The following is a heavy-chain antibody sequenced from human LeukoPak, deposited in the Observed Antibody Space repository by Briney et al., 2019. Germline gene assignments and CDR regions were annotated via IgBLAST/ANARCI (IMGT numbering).Heavy chain of an antibody. Sequence: SETLSLTCTVSGGSISSYYWSWIRQLAGKGLEWIGRIYTSGSTNYNPSLKSRVTMSVDTSKNQFSLKLSSVTAADTAVYYCARDYGGNHNSGYWYFDLWGRGTLVTVSS. J-gene: IGHJ2*01. CDR2: IYTSGST. V-gene: IGHV4-4*07. CDR3: ARDYGGNHNSGYWYFDL. CDR1: GGSISSYY. D-gene: IGHD4-23*01.